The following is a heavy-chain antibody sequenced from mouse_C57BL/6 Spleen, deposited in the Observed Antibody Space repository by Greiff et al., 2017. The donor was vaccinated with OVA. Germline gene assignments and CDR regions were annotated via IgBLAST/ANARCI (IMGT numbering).Heavy chain of an antibody. CDR3: ARGRYYYGSSYEYWYFDV. Sequence: VQLQQSGPELVKPGASVKISCKASGYAFSSSWMNWVKQRPGKGLEWIGRIYPGDGDTNYNGKFKGKATLTADKSSSTAYMQLSSLTSEDSAVYFCARGRYYYGSSYEYWYFDVWGTGTTVTVSS. V-gene: IGHV1-82*01. CDR1: GYAFSSSW. J-gene: IGHJ1*03. CDR2: IYPGDGDT. D-gene: IGHD1-1*01.